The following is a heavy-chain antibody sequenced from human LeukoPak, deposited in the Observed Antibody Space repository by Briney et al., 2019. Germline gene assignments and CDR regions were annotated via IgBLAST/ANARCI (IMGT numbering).Heavy chain of an antibody. V-gene: IGHV4-34*01. Sequence: SETLSLTCAVYGGSFSGYYWSWIRQPPGKGLERIGEINHSGSTNYNPSLKSRVTISVDTSKNQFSLKLSSVTAADTAVYYCARGGLGDGYNSLAPYFDYWGQGTLVTVSS. J-gene: IGHJ4*02. D-gene: IGHD5-12*01. CDR3: ARGGLGDGYNSLAPYFDY. CDR2: INHSGST. CDR1: GGSFSGYY.